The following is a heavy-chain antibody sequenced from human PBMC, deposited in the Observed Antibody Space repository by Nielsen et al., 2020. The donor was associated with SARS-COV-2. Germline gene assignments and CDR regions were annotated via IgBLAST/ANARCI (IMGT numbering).Heavy chain of an antibody. V-gene: IGHV3-33*03. CDR3: ARAPAYTYGRDNLYGLDV. CDR1: GFTFSVYG. D-gene: IGHD5-18*01. J-gene: IGHJ6*02. Sequence: GESLKISCAASGFTFSVYGMHWVRQAPGKGLEWVAIMWYDGSDKYYVDSVKGRFTISRDNSKNMVYLEMNNLRTDDTAVYYCARAPAYTYGRDNLYGLDVWGQGTSVTVSS. CDR2: MWYDGSDK.